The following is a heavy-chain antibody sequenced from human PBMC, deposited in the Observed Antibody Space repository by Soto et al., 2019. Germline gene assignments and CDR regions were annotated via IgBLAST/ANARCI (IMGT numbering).Heavy chain of an antibody. J-gene: IGHJ6*02. V-gene: IGHV4-59*01. CDR2: MYYSGTT. D-gene: IGHD3-10*01. Sequence: PSETLSLTCTVPVASTNRYCWSCVRQPPGKGLEWIGYMYYSGTTDYNPSLKSRVTISGDTSKNQFSLKVSSVTAADTAVYYCARVYGSGSFRYFSYYGMDVWGQGTTVTVSS. CDR3: ARVYGSGSFRYFSYYGMDV. CDR1: VASTNRYC.